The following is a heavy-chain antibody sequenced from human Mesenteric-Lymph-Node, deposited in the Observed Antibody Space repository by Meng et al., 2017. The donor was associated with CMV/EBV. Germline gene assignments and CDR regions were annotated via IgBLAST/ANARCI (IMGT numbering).Heavy chain of an antibody. D-gene: IGHD4-17*01. CDR2: ISTSGTTI. CDR3: ATFDYGDYTS. J-gene: IGHJ4*02. V-gene: IGHV3-11*01. CDR1: RFTFSDYY. Sequence: GESLKISCGASRFTFSDYYMSWIRQAPGKGLEWVSYISTSGTTISYADSVKGRFTISRDNAKNSLYLQMNSLRAEDTAVYYCATFDYGDYTSWGQGTLVTVSS.